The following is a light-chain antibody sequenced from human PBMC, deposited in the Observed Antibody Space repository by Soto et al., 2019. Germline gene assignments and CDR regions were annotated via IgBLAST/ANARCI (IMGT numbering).Light chain of an antibody. CDR3: CSYVGSNNYV. J-gene: IGLJ1*01. CDR2: EVT. Sequence: QSVLTQPPSASGSPGQSVAISCTGTSSDVGGYNYVSWYQQYPGKAPKLIKYEVTKRPSGVPDRFSGSKSGNTASLTVSGLQAEDEADYYCCSYVGSNNYVFGTGTKVTVL. V-gene: IGLV2-8*01. CDR1: SSDVGGYNY.